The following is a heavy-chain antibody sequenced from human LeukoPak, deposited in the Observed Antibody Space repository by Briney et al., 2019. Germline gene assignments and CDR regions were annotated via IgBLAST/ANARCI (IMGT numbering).Heavy chain of an antibody. D-gene: IGHD3-10*01. V-gene: IGHV4-38-2*02. CDR1: GYSISSGYY. CDR3: ARFPGSYYYYYMDV. CDR2: IYHSGST. Sequence: SETLSLTCTVSGYSISSGYYWGWIRQPPGKGLEWIGSIYHSGSTYYNPSLKSRVTISVDTSKNQFSLKLSSVTAADTAVYYCARFPGSYYYYYMDVWGKGTTVTVSS. J-gene: IGHJ6*03.